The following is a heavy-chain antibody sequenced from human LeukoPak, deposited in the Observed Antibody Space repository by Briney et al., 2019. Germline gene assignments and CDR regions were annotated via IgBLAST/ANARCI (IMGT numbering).Heavy chain of an antibody. J-gene: IGHJ4*02. CDR3: ARGLKVLRPIVVVTAYDY. Sequence: ASVKVSCKASGYTFISYDINWVRQATGQGLEWMGWMNPNSGNTGYAQKFQGRVTMTRNTSISTAYMELSSLRSEDTAVYYCARGLKVLRPIVVVTAYDYWGQGTLVTVSS. CDR1: GYTFISYD. CDR2: MNPNSGNT. V-gene: IGHV1-8*01. D-gene: IGHD2-21*02.